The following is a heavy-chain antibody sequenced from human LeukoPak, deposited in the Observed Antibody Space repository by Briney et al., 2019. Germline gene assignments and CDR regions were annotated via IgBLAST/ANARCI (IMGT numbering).Heavy chain of an antibody. D-gene: IGHD6-13*01. V-gene: IGHV3-30*03. Sequence: GRSLRLSCAASGFTFSSYGMHWVRQAPGKGLEWVAVISYDGSNKYYADSVRGRFTISRDNSKNTLYLQMNSLRSDDTAVYYCARDRKWGIAAAGQNWFDPWGQGTLVTVSS. J-gene: IGHJ5*02. CDR3: ARDRKWGIAAAGQNWFDP. CDR1: GFTFSSYG. CDR2: ISYDGSNK.